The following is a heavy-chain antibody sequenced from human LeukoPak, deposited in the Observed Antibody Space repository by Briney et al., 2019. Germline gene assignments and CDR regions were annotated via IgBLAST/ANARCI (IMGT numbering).Heavy chain of an antibody. Sequence: NAGGSLRLSCAASGFTFSSHSMNWVRQAPGKGLDGVSCISSSSSYIYYADSVKGRFTISRDNAKNSLYLQMNSLRAEDMALYYCAKEDTPYGSGANAFDIWGQGTMVTVSS. CDR2: ISSSSSYI. V-gene: IGHV3-21*04. J-gene: IGHJ3*02. CDR1: GFTFSSHS. D-gene: IGHD3-10*01. CDR3: AKEDTPYGSGANAFDI.